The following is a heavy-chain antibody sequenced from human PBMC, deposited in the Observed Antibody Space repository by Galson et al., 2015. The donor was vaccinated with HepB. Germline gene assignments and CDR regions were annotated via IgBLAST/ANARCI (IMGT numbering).Heavy chain of an antibody. D-gene: IGHD2-2*01. CDR3: ARDGPPYCSTTSCSAYNWFDP. CDR1: GHTLTSYG. Sequence: SVKVSCKASGHTLTSYGINWVRQAPGQGLEWMGWISVYNGNTNLAQKLQGRVTMTTDTSTSTAYMELRGLRSDDTAVYYCARDGPPYCSTTSCSAYNWFDPWGQGTLVTVSS. CDR2: ISVYNGNT. V-gene: IGHV1-18*04. J-gene: IGHJ5*02.